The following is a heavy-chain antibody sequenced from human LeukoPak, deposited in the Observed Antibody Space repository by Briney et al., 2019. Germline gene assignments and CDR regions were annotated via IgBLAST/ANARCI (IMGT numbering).Heavy chain of an antibody. CDR3: ARLSVDTAMVRYWYFDL. Sequence: SETLSLTCTVSGGSISSYYWSWIRQPPGKGLEWIGYIYYSGSTNYNPSLKSRVTISVDTSKNQFSLKLSSVTAADTAVYYCARLSVDTAMVRYWYFDLWGQGTLVTVSS. J-gene: IGHJ2*01. V-gene: IGHV4-59*08. CDR1: GGSISSYY. D-gene: IGHD5-18*01. CDR2: IYYSGST.